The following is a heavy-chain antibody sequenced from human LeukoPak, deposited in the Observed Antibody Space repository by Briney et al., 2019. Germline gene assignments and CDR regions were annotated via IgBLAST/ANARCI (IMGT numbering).Heavy chain of an antibody. Sequence: PSETLSLTCAVYGGSFSGYYWSWIRQPPGKGLEWIGEINHSGSTNYNPSLKSRVTISVDTSKIQFSLKLSSVTAADTAVYYCGRVPMFYYYYYMDVWGKGTTVTVSS. CDR2: INHSGST. CDR1: GGSFSGYY. J-gene: IGHJ6*03. V-gene: IGHV4-34*01. D-gene: IGHD3-10*02. CDR3: GRVPMFYYYYYMDV.